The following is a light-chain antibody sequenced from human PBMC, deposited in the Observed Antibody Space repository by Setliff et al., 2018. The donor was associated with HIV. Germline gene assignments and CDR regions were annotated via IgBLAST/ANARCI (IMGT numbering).Light chain of an antibody. V-gene: IGLV2-14*01. CDR2: EVN. CDR1: SSDIGGYNY. J-gene: IGLJ1*01. CDR3: SSYTDYNSDE. Sequence: QSALTQPASVSGSPGQSITISCTGTSSDIGGYNYVSWYQQHPGKVPKLMIYEVNNRPSGASNRFSGSKSGDTASLTISGHQAEDEADDYSSSYTDYNSDEFGTGTKVTVL.